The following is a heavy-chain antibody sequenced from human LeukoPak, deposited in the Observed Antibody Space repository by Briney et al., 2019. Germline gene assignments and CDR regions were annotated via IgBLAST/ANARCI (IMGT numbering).Heavy chain of an antibody. CDR2: IKQDGSEK. Sequence: PGGSLRLSCAASGFTFSSYWMSWVRQAPGKGLEWVANIKQDGSEKYYEDSVKGRFTISRDNAKNSLYLQMNSLRAENTAVYYCARDQDTAMAPGYWGQGTLVTVSS. J-gene: IGHJ4*02. V-gene: IGHV3-7*01. CDR3: ARDQDTAMAPGY. CDR1: GFTFSSYW. D-gene: IGHD5-18*01.